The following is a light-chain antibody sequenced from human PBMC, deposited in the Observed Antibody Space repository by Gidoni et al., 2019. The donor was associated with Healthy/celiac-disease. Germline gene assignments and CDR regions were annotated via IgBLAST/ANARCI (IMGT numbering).Light chain of an antibody. CDR1: SSNIGNNT. J-gene: IGLJ2*01. Sequence: QSVLTQPPSASGTPGQRVTISCSGSSSNIGNNTVNWYQQLPGTAPKLLIYSDDQRPSGVPDRLSGSKSGTSASLAIGGLQSEDEADYYCAAWDDSLNVVVFGGGTKLTVL. V-gene: IGLV1-44*01. CDR2: SDD. CDR3: AAWDDSLNVVV.